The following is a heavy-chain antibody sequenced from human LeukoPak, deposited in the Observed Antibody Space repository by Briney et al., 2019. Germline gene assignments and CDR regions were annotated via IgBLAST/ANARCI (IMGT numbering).Heavy chain of an antibody. CDR1: GGSISGYY. CDR3: ARLRNRYDTSGYYPFDY. J-gene: IGHJ4*02. D-gene: IGHD3-22*01. CDR2: IYYSGGT. Sequence: PSETLSLTCTVSGGSISGYYWSWIRQPPGKRLEWIGYIYYSGGTNYNPSLKSRITISINTSKNQFSLKLNPVTAADTAVYYCARLRNRYDTSGYYPFDYWGQGTLVTVSS. V-gene: IGHV4-59*08.